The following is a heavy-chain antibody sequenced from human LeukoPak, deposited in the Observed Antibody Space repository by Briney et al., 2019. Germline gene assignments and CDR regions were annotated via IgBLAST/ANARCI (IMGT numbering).Heavy chain of an antibody. CDR2: INHSGST. Sequence: SETLSLTCAVYGGTFSGYYWSWIRQPPGKWLEWIGEINHSGSTNCNPSLKSRVTISVDTSKNQFSLKLSYVTAADTAVYYCARGRLNYYGSGSYWVDYWGQGTLVTVSS. CDR3: ARGRLNYYGSGSYWVDY. D-gene: IGHD3-10*01. J-gene: IGHJ4*02. V-gene: IGHV4-34*01. CDR1: GGTFSGYY.